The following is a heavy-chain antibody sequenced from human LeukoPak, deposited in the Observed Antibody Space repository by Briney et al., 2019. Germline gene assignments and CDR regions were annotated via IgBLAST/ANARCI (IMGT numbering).Heavy chain of an antibody. Sequence: GGSLRLSCAASGFAFSSYAMSWVRQAPGKGLEWVSAVSGNGGFTYYADSVKGRFTISRDNVKNSLYLQMNSLRAEDTAVYYCAELGITMIGGVWGKGTTVTISS. CDR2: VSGNGGFT. J-gene: IGHJ6*04. CDR3: AELGITMIGGV. V-gene: IGHV3-23*01. CDR1: GFAFSSYA. D-gene: IGHD3-10*02.